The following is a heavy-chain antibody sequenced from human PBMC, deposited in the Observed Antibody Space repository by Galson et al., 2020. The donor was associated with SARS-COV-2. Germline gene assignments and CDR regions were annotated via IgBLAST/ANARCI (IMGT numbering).Heavy chain of an antibody. CDR1: GGTFSSYA. Sequence: SVKVSCKASGGTFSSYAISWVRQAPGQGLEWMGGIIPIFGTANYAQKFQGRVTITADESTSTAYMELSSLRSEDTAVYYCARASWATMVRGVFHMDVWGKGTTVTVFS. CDR3: ARASWATMVRGVFHMDV. D-gene: IGHD3-10*01. V-gene: IGHV1-69*13. J-gene: IGHJ6*03. CDR2: IIPIFGTA.